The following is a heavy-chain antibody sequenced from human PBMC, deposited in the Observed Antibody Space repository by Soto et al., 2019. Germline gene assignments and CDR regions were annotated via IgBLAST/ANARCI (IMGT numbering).Heavy chain of an antibody. V-gene: IGHV1-8*01. CDR2: MNPNSGNT. CDR3: AKGLHGDIHAFPSRRSADL. Sequence: GHSVNVYCKAAGYTFTSYDINWVRQATGQGLEWMGWMNPNSGNTGYAQKFQGRVTMTRNTSISTAYMELSSLRSEDTAVFFCAKGLHGDIHAFPSRRSADL. D-gene: IGHD5-12*01. CDR1: GYTFTSYD. J-gene: IGHJ2*01.